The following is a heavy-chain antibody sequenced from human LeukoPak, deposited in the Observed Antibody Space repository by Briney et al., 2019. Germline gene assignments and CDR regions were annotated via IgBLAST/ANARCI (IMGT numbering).Heavy chain of an antibody. V-gene: IGHV3-48*01. J-gene: IGHJ3*02. CDR2: IDTGTSTI. D-gene: IGHD3-22*01. Sequence: GGSLRLSCAASGFTFSTYSMNWVRQAPGKGLEWVSYIDTGTSTIYYADSVKGRFTISKDNAKNSLYLQMNSLRTEDTAVYYCARDQGPYYYDSSVAFDIWGQGTMVTVSS. CDR3: ARDQGPYYYDSSVAFDI. CDR1: GFTFSTYS.